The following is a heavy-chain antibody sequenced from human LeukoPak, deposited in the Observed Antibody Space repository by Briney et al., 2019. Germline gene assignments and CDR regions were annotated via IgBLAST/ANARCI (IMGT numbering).Heavy chain of an antibody. Sequence: SETLSLTCTVSGGSISSYYWSWIRQPPVKGLEWIGYIYYSGSTNYNPSLKSRVTISVDTSKNQFSLKLSSVTAADTAVYYCARGDSSGHYWNYWGQGTLVTVSS. CDR1: GGSISSYY. V-gene: IGHV4-59*08. CDR3: ARGDSSGHYWNY. J-gene: IGHJ4*02. D-gene: IGHD3-22*01. CDR2: IYYSGST.